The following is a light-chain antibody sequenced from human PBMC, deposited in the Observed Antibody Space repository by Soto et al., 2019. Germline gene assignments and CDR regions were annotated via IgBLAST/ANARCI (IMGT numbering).Light chain of an antibody. CDR2: GSS. Sequence: QSVLTQPPSVSGAPGQKLTISCTGNSSNIGAGYDVHWYQQLPGTAPKLLIFGSSNRPLGVPDRISGSKSGSSASLAITGLQAEDEADYYCQSYDRSLTAWVFGGGTKVTVL. CDR1: SSNIGAGYD. V-gene: IGLV1-40*01. J-gene: IGLJ3*02. CDR3: QSYDRSLTAWV.